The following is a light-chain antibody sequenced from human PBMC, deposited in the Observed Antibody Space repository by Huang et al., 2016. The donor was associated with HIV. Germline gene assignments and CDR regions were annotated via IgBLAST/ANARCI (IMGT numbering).Light chain of an antibody. V-gene: IGKV4-1*01. CDR3: QQYYSTPLT. CDR2: WAS. Sequence: DIVMTQSPGSLAVSLGERATINCKSSQSVLLSSNNRNYLAWYQQKPGQPPKLLIYWASTRESGVPDRFSGSGSGTDFTLTIGSLQAEDVAVYYCQQYYSTPLTFGGGTKVEIK. J-gene: IGKJ4*01. CDR1: QSVLLSSNNRNY.